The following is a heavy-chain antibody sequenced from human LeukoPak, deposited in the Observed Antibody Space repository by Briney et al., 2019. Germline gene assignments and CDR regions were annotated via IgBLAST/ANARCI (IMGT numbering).Heavy chain of an antibody. CDR3: ARDSISGWYNSNFDY. J-gene: IGHJ4*02. V-gene: IGHV3-7*01. D-gene: IGHD6-19*01. CDR2: IKQDGSEK. Sequence: GGSLRLSCVASGFTVSNNALTWFRQAPGKGLEWVANIKQDGSEKYYVDSVKGRFTISRDNAKNSLYLQMNSLRAEDTAVYYCARDSISGWYNSNFDYWGQGTLVTVSS. CDR1: GFTVSNNA.